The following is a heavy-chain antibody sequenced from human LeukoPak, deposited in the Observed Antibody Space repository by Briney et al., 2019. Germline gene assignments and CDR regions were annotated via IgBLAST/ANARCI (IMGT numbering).Heavy chain of an antibody. CDR1: GFTFTSYA. J-gene: IGHJ4*02. CDR3: ARDEYCGSTSCYSLEGVLDY. Sequence: GRSLRLPCAASGFTFTSYAMYWVRQAPGKGLEWVAVISYDGNNKYYADSVKGRFTISRDNSRNTLFLQMNSLRAEDTAMYYCARDEYCGSTSCYSLEGVLDYWGQGTLVTVSS. CDR2: ISYDGNNK. D-gene: IGHD2-2*02. V-gene: IGHV3-30-3*01.